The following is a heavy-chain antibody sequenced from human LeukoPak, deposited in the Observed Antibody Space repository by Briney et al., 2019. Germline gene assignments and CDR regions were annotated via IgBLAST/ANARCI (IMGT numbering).Heavy chain of an antibody. CDR2: ISTYKGNT. D-gene: IGHD4-17*01. Sequence: GASVKVSCKASGYTFTNYGITWVRQAPGQGLEWMGWISTYKGNTKYAEKFQGRVTLTTDTSTSTAYMELRSLRSDDTAVYYCATEGDWGPTDYGDYVYWGQGTLVTVSS. V-gene: IGHV1-18*01. J-gene: IGHJ4*02. CDR1: GYTFTNYG. CDR3: ATEGDWGPTDYGDYVY.